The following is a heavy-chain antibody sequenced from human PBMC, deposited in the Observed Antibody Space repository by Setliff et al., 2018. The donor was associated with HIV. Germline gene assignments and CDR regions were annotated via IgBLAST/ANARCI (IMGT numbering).Heavy chain of an antibody. CDR1: GGSISSYY. D-gene: IGHD3-22*01. V-gene: IGHV4-4*09. J-gene: IGHJ4*02. CDR2: IYTSGST. Sequence: KPSETLSLTCTVSGGSISSYYWSWIRQHPGKGLEWIGYIYTSGSTHYNPSIKSRVNISVDTSKNQFSLKLSSVTAADTAVYYCARGLSFYDPGGFDYWGQGTLVTVSS. CDR3: ARGLSFYDPGGFDY.